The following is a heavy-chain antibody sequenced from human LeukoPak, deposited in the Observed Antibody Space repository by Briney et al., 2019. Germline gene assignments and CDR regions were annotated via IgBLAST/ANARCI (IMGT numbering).Heavy chain of an antibody. D-gene: IGHD4-23*01. CDR1: GFTFRNYD. V-gene: IGHV3-33*01. CDR3: SRDYGGNLFYFDY. Sequence: GGSLRLSCAASGFTFRNYDMSWVRQAPGKGLEWVAVIWFDGSNKYYVDSVKGRFTISRDNSKNTLYLQMNILRAEDTAVYYCSRDYGGNLFYFDYWGQGTLVTVSS. J-gene: IGHJ4*02. CDR2: IWFDGSNK.